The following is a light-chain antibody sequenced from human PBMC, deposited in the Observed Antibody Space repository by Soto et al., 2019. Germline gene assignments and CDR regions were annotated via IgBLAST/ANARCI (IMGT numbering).Light chain of an antibody. CDR1: SSEVGGYNY. V-gene: IGLV2-14*01. Sequence: QSVLTQPASVSGSPGQSITISCTGTSSEVGGYNYISWYQQHPGKAPKLMIYEVSKRPSGVSNRFSGCKSGSTASLTFSGLEAEDEADYDCSSYTSSSTLYVFGTGTKLTVL. CDR2: EVS. CDR3: SSYTSSSTLYV. J-gene: IGLJ1*01.